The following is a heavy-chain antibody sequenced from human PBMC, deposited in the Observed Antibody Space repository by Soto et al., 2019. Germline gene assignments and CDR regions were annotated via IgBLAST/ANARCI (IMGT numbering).Heavy chain of an antibody. D-gene: IGHD1-20*01. CDR2: ISAYNGNT. CDR3: ARVQLYNWYLYGMDV. J-gene: IGHJ6*02. V-gene: IGHV1-18*04. CDR1: GYTFTSYG. Sequence: ASVKVSCKASGYTFTSYGISWVRQAPGQGLEWMGWISAYNGNTNYAQKLQGRVTMTTDTSTSTAYMELRSLRSDDTAVYYCARVQLYNWYLYGMDVWGQVTTVTVSS.